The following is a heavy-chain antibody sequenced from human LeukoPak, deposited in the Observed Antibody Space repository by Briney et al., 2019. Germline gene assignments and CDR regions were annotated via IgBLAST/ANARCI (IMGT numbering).Heavy chain of an antibody. D-gene: IGHD3-10*01. Sequence: GGSLRLSCAASGFTFSNYAMNWVRQAPGKGLEWVSTISGTGEGTYYADSVKGRFTISGDNSRNALYLQISSLRAEDTAVYYCAKGAGEYLVPALFDPWGQGTLVTVSS. V-gene: IGHV3-23*01. CDR1: GFTFSNYA. J-gene: IGHJ5*02. CDR3: AKGAGEYLVPALFDP. CDR2: ISGTGEGT.